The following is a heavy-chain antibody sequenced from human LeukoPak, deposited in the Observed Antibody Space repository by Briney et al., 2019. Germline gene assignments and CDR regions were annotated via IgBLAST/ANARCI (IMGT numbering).Heavy chain of an antibody. D-gene: IGHD6-13*01. CDR2: INPNSGGT. Sequence: ASVKVSCKTSGYSFTPYAMHWVRQAPGQGLEWMGWINPNSGGTNYAQKFQGRVTMTRDTSISTAYMELSRLRSDDTAVYYCARDGSSSWYGYFDYWGQGTLVTVSS. V-gene: IGHV1-2*02. J-gene: IGHJ4*02. CDR1: GYSFTPYA. CDR3: ARDGSSSWYGYFDY.